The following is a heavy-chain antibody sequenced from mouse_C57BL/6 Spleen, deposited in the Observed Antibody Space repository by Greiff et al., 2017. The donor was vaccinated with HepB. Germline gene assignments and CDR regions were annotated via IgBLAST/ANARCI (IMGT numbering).Heavy chain of an antibody. Sequence: QVQLQQSGPGLVQPSQSLSITCTVSGFSLTSYGVHWVRQSPGKGLEWLGVIWSGGSTAYNAAFISRLSISKDNSKSQDFFKMNSLQAADTAIYYCAGDYGFAYGGQVTLVTVSA. CDR2: IWSGGST. D-gene: IGHD2-4*01. CDR1: GFSLTSYG. J-gene: IGHJ3*01. CDR3: AGDYGFAY. V-gene: IGHV2-2*01.